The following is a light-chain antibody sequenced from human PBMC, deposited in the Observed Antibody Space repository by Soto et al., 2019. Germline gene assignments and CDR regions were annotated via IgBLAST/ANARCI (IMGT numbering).Light chain of an antibody. CDR3: CSYAGSSYV. J-gene: IGLJ1*01. CDR2: DVS. Sequence: QSVLTQPRSVSGSPGQSVTISCTGTSSDVGGYNYVSWYQQHPGKAPKLMIYDVSKRPSGVPDRFSGSKSGNTASLIISGLQAEDEADYYCCSYAGSSYVFGTGTKLTVL. V-gene: IGLV2-11*01. CDR1: SSDVGGYNY.